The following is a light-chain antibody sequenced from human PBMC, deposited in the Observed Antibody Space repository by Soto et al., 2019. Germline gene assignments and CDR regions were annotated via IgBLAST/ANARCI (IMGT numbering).Light chain of an antibody. J-gene: IGLJ1*01. Sequence: QSALTQPRSVSGSPGQSVTISCTGTKSDVGGYNYVSWYQHHPGKAPKLIIYEVDERPSGVPDRFSGSKSGNTASLTVSGLQAEDEADYYCSSYVGSNNFPYVFGTGTKVTVL. CDR2: EVD. CDR1: KSDVGGYNY. V-gene: IGLV2-8*01. CDR3: SSYVGSNNFPYV.